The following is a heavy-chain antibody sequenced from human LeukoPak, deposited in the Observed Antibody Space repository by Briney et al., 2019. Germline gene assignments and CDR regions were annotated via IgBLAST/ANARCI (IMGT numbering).Heavy chain of an antibody. J-gene: IGHJ3*02. CDR2: ISSNGGST. V-gene: IGHV3-64*01. CDR3: ASPSAMALDDAFDI. Sequence: GGSLRLSCAASGFTFSSYAMHWVRQAPGKGLEYVSAISSNGGSTYYANSVKGRFTISRDNSKNTLYLQMGSLRAEDMAVYYCASPSAMALDDAFDIWGQGTMVTVSS. CDR1: GFTFSSYA. D-gene: IGHD5-18*01.